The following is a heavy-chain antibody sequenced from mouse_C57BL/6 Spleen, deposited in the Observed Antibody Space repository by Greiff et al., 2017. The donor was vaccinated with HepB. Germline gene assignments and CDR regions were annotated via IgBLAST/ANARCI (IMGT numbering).Heavy chain of an antibody. D-gene: IGHD2-4*01. J-gene: IGHJ3*01. V-gene: IGHV3-6*01. CDR3: ARVDDYDGFAY. CDR1: GYSITSGYY. Sequence: EVKLMESGPGLVKPSQSLSLTCSVTGYSITSGYYWNWIRQFPGNKLEWMGYISYDGSNNYNPSLKNRISITRDTSKNQFFLKLNSVTTEDTATYYCARVDDYDGFAYWGQGTLVTVSA. CDR2: ISYDGSN.